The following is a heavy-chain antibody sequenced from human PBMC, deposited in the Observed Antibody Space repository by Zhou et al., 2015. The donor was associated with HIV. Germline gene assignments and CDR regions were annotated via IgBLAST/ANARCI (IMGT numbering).Heavy chain of an antibody. CDR1: GFTFDDYG. D-gene: IGHD4-17*01. J-gene: IGHJ6*03. CDR3: ARDTHYETIPRSYYYYMDV. CDR2: INWNGGST. Sequence: EVQLVESGGRVVRPGGSLRLSCAASGFTFDDYGMNWVRQAPGKGLEWVSGINWNGGSTGYADSVKGRFTISRDNAKNSLFLQMNSLRAEDTAFYYCARDTHYETIPRSYYYYMDVWGKGTTVTVSS. V-gene: IGHV3-20*04.